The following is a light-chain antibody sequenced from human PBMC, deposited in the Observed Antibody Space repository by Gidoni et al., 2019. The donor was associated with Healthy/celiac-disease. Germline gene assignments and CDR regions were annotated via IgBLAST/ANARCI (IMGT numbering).Light chain of an antibody. J-gene: IGLJ3*02. CDR2: SNN. CDR1: SPNIGGNT. Sequence: QSVLTQPPSASGTPAQRVTIACSGSSPNIGGNTVNWYQQLPGTAPKLLIYSNNQRPSGVPDRFSGSKSGTSASLAISGLQSDDEADYYCAAWDDSLNGWVFGGGTKLTVL. CDR3: AAWDDSLNGWV. V-gene: IGLV1-44*01.